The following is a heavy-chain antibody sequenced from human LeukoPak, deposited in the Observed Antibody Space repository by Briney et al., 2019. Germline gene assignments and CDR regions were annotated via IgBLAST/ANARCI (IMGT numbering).Heavy chain of an antibody. CDR1: GFTFSNYA. J-gene: IGHJ4*02. CDR3: ARDKRDSSGYYFDK. V-gene: IGHV3-23*01. CDR2: IGGSGGTT. D-gene: IGHD3-22*01. Sequence: PGGSLRLSCAASGFTFSNYAMSWVRQAPGKGLEWVSGIGGSGGTTSSADSVKGRFTISRDNSKNTLDLQMNSLRAEDTAVYYCARDKRDSSGYYFDKWGQGTLVTVSS.